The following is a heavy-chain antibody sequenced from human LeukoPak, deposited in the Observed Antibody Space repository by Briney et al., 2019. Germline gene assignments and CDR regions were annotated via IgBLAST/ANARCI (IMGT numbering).Heavy chain of an antibody. J-gene: IGHJ6*03. D-gene: IGHD6-6*01. CDR2: INPNSGGT. Sequence: ASVKVSCKTSGYTFTDYYMHWVRQAPGQGLEWMGWINPNSGGTNYAQKFQGRVTMTRDTSISTAYMELSRLRSDDTAVYYCARNALVDSSSVYYYYYYMDVWGKGTTVTVSS. CDR3: ARNALVDSSSVYYYYYYMDV. CDR1: GYTFTDYY. V-gene: IGHV1-2*02.